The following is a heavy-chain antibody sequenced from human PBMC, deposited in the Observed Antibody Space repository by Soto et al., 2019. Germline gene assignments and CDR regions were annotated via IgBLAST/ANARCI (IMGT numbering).Heavy chain of an antibody. J-gene: IGHJ6*03. V-gene: IGHV4-31*03. Sequence: SETLSLTCTVSGGSISSGGYYWSWIRQHPGKGLEWIGYIYYSGSTYYNPSLKSRVTISVDTSKNQFSLKLSSVTAADTAVYYCARGVSGGVYAIPYYYYYMDVWGKGTTVTVSS. CDR2: IYYSGST. D-gene: IGHD2-8*01. CDR3: ARGVSGGVYAIPYYYYYMDV. CDR1: GGSISSGGYY.